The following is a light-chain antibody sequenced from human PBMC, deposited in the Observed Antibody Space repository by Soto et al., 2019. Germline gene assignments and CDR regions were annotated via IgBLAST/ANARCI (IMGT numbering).Light chain of an antibody. CDR3: QQYTNWPSWT. V-gene: IGKV3-15*01. Sequence: EKVMTQSPATLSMSPGERATLSCRASQNINTYLAWYQQKPGQAPRLLIYGASTRATGIPARFSGRGSGTEFTLTISSLQSEDFAVYYCQQYTNWPSWTFGQGTKVEIK. CDR2: GAS. CDR1: QNINTY. J-gene: IGKJ1*01.